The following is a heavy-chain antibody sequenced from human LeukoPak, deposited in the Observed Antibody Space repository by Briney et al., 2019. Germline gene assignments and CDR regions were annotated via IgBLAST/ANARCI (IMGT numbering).Heavy chain of an antibody. CDR3: ATLLYCSGGSCSDY. CDR1: GGSISSYY. Sequence: SETLSLTCTVSGGSISSYYWSWIRQPPGKGLEWIGYIYYSGSTNYNPSLKRRVTISVDTSKNQFSLKLSSVTAADTAVYYCATLLYCSGGSCSDYWGQGTLVTVSS. V-gene: IGHV4-59*01. J-gene: IGHJ4*02. CDR2: IYYSGST. D-gene: IGHD2-15*01.